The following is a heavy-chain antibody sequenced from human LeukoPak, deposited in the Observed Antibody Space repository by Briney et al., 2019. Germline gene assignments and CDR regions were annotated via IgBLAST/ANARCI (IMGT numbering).Heavy chain of an antibody. CDR1: GFSFSIYS. J-gene: IGHJ4*02. V-gene: IGHV3-48*04. D-gene: IGHD4-17*01. CDR2: ISHTGSTM. Sequence: GGSLRLSCAASGFSFSIYSLNWVRQAPGKGLEWVSYISHTGSTMSYADSVKGRFTISRDNAKNSLYLQMNSLRAEDTAVYYCARATQLRYFDYWGQGTLVTVSS. CDR3: ARATQLRYFDY.